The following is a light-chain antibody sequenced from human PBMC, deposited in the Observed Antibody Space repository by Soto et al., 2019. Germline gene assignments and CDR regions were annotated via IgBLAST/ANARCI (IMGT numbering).Light chain of an antibody. CDR3: LQYNNWPRT. V-gene: IGKV3-15*01. CDR2: GAS. Sequence: EIVMRQSPATLSVSPGERATLSCRASQRISSNLAWYQQKPGQAPRLLIYGASTRATDIPVRFSGSGSETEFTLTISSLQSEDFAVHYCLQYNNWPRTFGQGTKV. J-gene: IGKJ1*01. CDR1: QRISSN.